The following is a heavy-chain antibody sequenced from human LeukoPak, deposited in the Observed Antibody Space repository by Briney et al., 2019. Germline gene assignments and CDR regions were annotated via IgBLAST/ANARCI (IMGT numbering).Heavy chain of an antibody. Sequence: GGSLRLSCAASGFTFSSYAMHWVRQAPGKGLEYVSAISSNGGSTYYADSVKGRFTISRDNSKNTLYLQMSSLRAEDTAVYYCVKDQPVDPSLLFDYWGQGTLVTVSS. CDR2: ISSNGGST. D-gene: IGHD1-14*01. CDR1: GFTFSSYA. CDR3: VKDQPVDPSLLFDY. J-gene: IGHJ4*02. V-gene: IGHV3-64D*06.